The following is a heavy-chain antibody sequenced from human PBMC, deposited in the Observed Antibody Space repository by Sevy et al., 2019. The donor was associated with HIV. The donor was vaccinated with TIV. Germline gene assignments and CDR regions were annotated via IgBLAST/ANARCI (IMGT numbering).Heavy chain of an antibody. CDR3: ATSPGGTKHFNP. Sequence: ASVKVSCRPSGFTFTYYTIHWVRQAPGQRLEWMGWINPGNGNTRYSQTFQGRVSITTDTSATTSYMALSSLRPEDTAVYYCATSPGGTKHFNPWGQGTRVTVSS. J-gene: IGHJ5*02. CDR2: INPGNGNT. D-gene: IGHD2-15*01. CDR1: GFTFTYYT. V-gene: IGHV1-3*01.